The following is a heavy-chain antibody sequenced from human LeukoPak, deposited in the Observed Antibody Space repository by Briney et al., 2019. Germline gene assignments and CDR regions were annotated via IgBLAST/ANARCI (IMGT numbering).Heavy chain of an antibody. V-gene: IGHV3-53*01. J-gene: IGHJ6*02. CDR3: ARDSRVAAAGNYYYYGMDV. CDR2: IYSGGTT. CDR1: GFTVSSNY. D-gene: IGHD6-13*01. Sequence: GGSLRLSCAASGFTVSSNYMSWVRQAPGKGLEWVSVIYSGGTTYFAGSVKGRFTISRDNSKNTLYLQMNSLRAEDTAVYYCARDSRVAAAGNYYYYGMDVWGQGTTVTVSS.